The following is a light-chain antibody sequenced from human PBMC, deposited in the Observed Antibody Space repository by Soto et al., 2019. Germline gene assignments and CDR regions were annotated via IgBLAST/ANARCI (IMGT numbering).Light chain of an antibody. CDR2: DAS. Sequence: VMTQSPSTLSVSPGERATLSCRASESVSRNLAWYQQKPGQAPRLLIYDASTRATGIPDRFSGGGSGTEFTLTISSLQSEDFVVYYCQQYNSWPPITFGQGTRWRL. J-gene: IGKJ5*01. CDR3: QQYNSWPPIT. V-gene: IGKV3-15*01. CDR1: ESVSRN.